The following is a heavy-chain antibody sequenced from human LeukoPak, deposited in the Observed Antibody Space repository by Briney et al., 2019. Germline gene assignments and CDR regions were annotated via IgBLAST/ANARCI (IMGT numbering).Heavy chain of an antibody. CDR2: IIPIFGTA. Sequence: GASVKVSCKASGGTFSSYAISWVRQAPGQGLEWMGGIIPIFGTANYAQKFQGRVTIHADESTSTAYMELSSLRSEDTAVYYCARDISGYKDAFDIWGQGTMVTVSS. D-gene: IGHD3-22*01. V-gene: IGHV1-69*13. CDR3: ARDISGYKDAFDI. CDR1: GGTFSSYA. J-gene: IGHJ3*02.